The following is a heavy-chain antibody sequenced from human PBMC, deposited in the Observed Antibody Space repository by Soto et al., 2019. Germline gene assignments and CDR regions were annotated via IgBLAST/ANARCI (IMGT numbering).Heavy chain of an antibody. D-gene: IGHD6-13*01. CDR2: MNPNSGNT. Sequence: ASVKVSCKASGYTFTSYDINWVRQATGQGLEWMGWMNPNSGNTGYAQKFQGRVTMTRNTSISTAYMELSSLRSEDMAVYYCARGVSIAAASDYWGQGTLVTVSS. CDR3: ARGVSIAAASDY. V-gene: IGHV1-8*01. CDR1: GYTFTSYD. J-gene: IGHJ4*02.